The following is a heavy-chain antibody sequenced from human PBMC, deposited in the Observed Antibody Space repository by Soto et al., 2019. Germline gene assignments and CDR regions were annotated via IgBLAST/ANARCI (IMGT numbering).Heavy chain of an antibody. Sequence: PSETLSLTCTVSGGSISSSSYYWGWIRQPPGKGLEWIGNIYYSGSTYYNPSLKSRVTISVDTSKNQFSLKLSSVTASDTAIYFCVRQATGYKSKWFDPWGQGTLVTVSS. CDR3: VRQATGYKSKWFDP. CDR2: IYYSGST. CDR1: GGSISSSSYY. D-gene: IGHD3-9*01. V-gene: IGHV4-39*01. J-gene: IGHJ5*02.